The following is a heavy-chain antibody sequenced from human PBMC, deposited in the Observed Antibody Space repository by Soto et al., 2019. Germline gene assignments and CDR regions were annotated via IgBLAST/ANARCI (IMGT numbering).Heavy chain of an antibody. CDR2: IIPISGTA. CDR1: GGTFSSYA. V-gene: IGHV1-69*01. CDR3: ARSQGSSTSLEIYYYYSYGMDV. Sequence: QVQLVQSGAEVKKPGSSVKVSCKASGGTFSSYAISWVRQAHGQGLEWMGGIIPISGTANYAQKFQGRVTITADESTSTAYMELSSLRSEDTAVYYCARSQGSSTSLEIYYYYSYGMDVWGQGTTVTVSS. J-gene: IGHJ6*02. D-gene: IGHD2-2*01.